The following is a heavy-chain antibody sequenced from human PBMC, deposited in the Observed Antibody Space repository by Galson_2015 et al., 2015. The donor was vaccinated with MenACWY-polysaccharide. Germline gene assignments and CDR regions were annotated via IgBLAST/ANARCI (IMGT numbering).Heavy chain of an antibody. CDR3: ARTYCSRTTCYGMDV. V-gene: IGHV3-30*03. CDR2: ISYDGSNK. Sequence: SLRLSCAASGFTFSSYGIHWVRQAPGQGLEWVAIISYDGSNKYYEDSVQGPFTISRDNSTNTMYLQMNSLKSDDTAVYYCARTYCSRTTCYGMDVWGQGTTVTVSS. CDR1: GFTFSSYG. D-gene: IGHD2/OR15-2a*01. J-gene: IGHJ6*02.